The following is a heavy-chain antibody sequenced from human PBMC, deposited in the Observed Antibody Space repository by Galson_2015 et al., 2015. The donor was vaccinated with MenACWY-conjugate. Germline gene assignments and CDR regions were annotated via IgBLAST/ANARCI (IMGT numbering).Heavy chain of an antibody. Sequence: SVKVSCKASGGTFSSYAISWVRQAPGQGLEWMGGIIPIFGTANYAQKLQGRVTMTTDTSTRTAYMELRSLRSDDTAVYYCARHRLSSSWGLTPYHNWFDPWGQGTLVTVSS. CDR1: GGTFSSYA. D-gene: IGHD6-13*01. V-gene: IGHV1-69*05. CDR3: ARHRLSSSWGLTPYHNWFDP. J-gene: IGHJ5*02. CDR2: IIPIFGTA.